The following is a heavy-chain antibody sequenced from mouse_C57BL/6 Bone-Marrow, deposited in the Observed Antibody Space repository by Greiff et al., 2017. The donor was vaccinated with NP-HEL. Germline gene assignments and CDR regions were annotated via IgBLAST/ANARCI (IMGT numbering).Heavy chain of an antibody. CDR1: GYTFTSYG. J-gene: IGHJ4*01. D-gene: IGHD2-5*01. CDR3: ARGGVHYSNCF. Sequence: VQLQQSGAELARPGASVKLSCKASGYTFTSYGISWVKQRTGQGLEWIGEIYPRSGNTYYNEKFKGKATLTADKSSSTAYMELRRLTSEDSAVYFCARGGVHYSNCFWGQGTSVTVSS. V-gene: IGHV1-81*01. CDR2: IYPRSGNT.